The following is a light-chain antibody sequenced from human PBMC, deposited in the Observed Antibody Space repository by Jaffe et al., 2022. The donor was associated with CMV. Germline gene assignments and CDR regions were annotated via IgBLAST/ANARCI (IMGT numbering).Light chain of an antibody. CDR2: RDS. J-gene: IGLJ2*01. V-gene: IGLV3-9*01. CDR3: QVWDSTTAVV. CDR1: NIATKS. Sequence: SYELTQPLSVSVALGQTARITCERNNIATKSVHWYQQKPGQAPVLVMYRDSNRPSGVPERFSGSNSGNTAALTISRAQPGDEADYYCQVWDSTTAVVFGGGTKVTVL.